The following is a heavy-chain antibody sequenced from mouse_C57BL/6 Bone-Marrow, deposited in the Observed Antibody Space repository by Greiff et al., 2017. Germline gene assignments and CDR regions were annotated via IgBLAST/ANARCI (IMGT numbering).Heavy chain of an antibody. Sequence: EVMLVESGGGLVKPGGSLKLSCAASGFTFSSYAMSWVRQTPEKRLEWVATLSDGGSYTYYPDNVKGRFTISRDNAKNNLYLQMSHLKSEDTAMYYCARDDYDAWFAYWGQGTLVTVSA. J-gene: IGHJ3*01. CDR1: GFTFSSYA. D-gene: IGHD2-4*01. CDR3: ARDDYDAWFAY. CDR2: LSDGGSYT. V-gene: IGHV5-4*01.